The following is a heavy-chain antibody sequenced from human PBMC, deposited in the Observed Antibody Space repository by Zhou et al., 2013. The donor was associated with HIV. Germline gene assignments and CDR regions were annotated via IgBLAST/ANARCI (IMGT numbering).Heavy chain of an antibody. J-gene: IGHJ6*02. V-gene: IGHV1-8*02. CDR2: MNPETGKS. CDR3: ARRGSWGDHNNMIRGGLDA. Sequence: QVQLVQSGAEVKKPGASVKVSCKTSGYTFTNYDINWVRQATGQGLEWLGWMNPETGKSVYAQKFQDRVTMTRNTSINTAYMELSGLKSEDTAVYYCARRGSWGDHNNMIRGGLDAWGRGTTVTVSS. D-gene: IGHD3-10*01. CDR1: GYTFTNYD.